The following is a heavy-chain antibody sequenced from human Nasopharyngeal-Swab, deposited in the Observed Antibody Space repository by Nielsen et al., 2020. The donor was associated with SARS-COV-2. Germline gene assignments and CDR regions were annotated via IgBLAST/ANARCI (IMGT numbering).Heavy chain of an antibody. D-gene: IGHD6-13*01. CDR3: ARGGGSSSWVDY. Sequence: SETLSLTCTVSGGSISSYYWSWIRQPPGKGLEWIGYIYYSGSTNYNPSLKSRVTISVDTSKNQFALKLSSVTAADTAVYYFARGGGSSSWVDYWGQGTLVTVSS. CDR1: GGSISSYY. V-gene: IGHV4-59*01. CDR2: IYYSGST. J-gene: IGHJ4*02.